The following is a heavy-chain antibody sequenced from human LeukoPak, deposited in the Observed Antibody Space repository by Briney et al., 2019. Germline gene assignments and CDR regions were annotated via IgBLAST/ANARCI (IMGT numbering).Heavy chain of an antibody. CDR3: ARDLISWYYFDY. D-gene: IGHD6-13*01. V-gene: IGHV3-30*04. Sequence: GRSLRLSCAASGFTFSSYAMHWVRQAPGKGLDWVAVISFDGTNKHYADSVKGRFTISRDNSKNTLYLQTNSLRPEDTAVYFCARDLISWYYFDYWGQGTLVTVSS. CDR1: GFTFSSYA. CDR2: ISFDGTNK. J-gene: IGHJ4*02.